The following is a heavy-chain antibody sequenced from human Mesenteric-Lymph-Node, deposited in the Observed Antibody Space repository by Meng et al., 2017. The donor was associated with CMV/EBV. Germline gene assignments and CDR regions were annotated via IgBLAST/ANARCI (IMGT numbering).Heavy chain of an antibody. J-gene: IGHJ3*02. D-gene: IGHD2-2*02. V-gene: IGHV4-34*01. CDR3: ARVRPHPSRYCSSTSCYTGAFDI. CDR2: INHSGST. Sequence: SETLSLTCAVYGGSFSGYYWSWIRQPPGKGLEWIGEINHSGSTNYNPSLKSRVTISVDTSKNQFSLKLSSVTAADTAVYYCARVRPHPSRYCSSTSCYTGAFDIWGQGTMVTVSS. CDR1: GGSFSGYY.